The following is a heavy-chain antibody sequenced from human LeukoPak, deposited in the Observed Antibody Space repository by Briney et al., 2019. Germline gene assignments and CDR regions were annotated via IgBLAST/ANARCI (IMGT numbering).Heavy chain of an antibody. CDR2: ISYDGSNK. J-gene: IGHJ4*02. V-gene: IGHV3-30*18. CDR1: GFTFSSYG. CDR3: AKEPHYYYDSSGYYDY. Sequence: GGSLRLSCEASGFTFSSYGIHWVRQAPGKGLEWVAVISYDGSNKYYADSVKGRFTISRDNSKNTLYLQMNSVRAEDTAVYYCAKEPHYYYDSSGYYDYWGQGTLVTVSS. D-gene: IGHD3-22*01.